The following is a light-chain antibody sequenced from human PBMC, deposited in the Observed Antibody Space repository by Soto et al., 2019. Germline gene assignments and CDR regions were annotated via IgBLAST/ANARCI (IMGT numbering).Light chain of an antibody. Sequence: DIQVTQSPSSLSASVGDRVTITCRASQAISTYLNWYQHKPGKAPDLLIHAASSLHSGVPSRFSGSGSGTDFTLTISSRQPEDFGTYYCQQTYSAITFGGGPKVEIK. CDR3: QQTYSAIT. CDR2: AAS. CDR1: QAISTY. V-gene: IGKV1-39*01. J-gene: IGKJ4*01.